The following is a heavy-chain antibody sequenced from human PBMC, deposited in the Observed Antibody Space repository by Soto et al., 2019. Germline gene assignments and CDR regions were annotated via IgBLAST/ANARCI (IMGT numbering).Heavy chain of an antibody. Sequence: GGSLRLSCASAGVTFSSYAMSWVRQAPGKGLEWVSAISGSGGSTYYADSVKGRFTISRDNSKNTLYLQMNSLRAADTAVYYCARLRQNWNDEFPNWFDPWGQGTLLTVSS. CDR3: ARLRQNWNDEFPNWFDP. CDR1: GVTFSSYA. V-gene: IGHV3-23*01. J-gene: IGHJ5*02. D-gene: IGHD1-1*01. CDR2: ISGSGGST.